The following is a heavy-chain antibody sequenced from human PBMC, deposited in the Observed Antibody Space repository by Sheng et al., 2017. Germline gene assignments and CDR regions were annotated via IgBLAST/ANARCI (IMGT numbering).Heavy chain of an antibody. CDR1: GDSITSGSYS. CDR3: ARLDSRGPDDY. CDR2: RYLSGTT. V-gene: IGHV4-39*07. Sequence: QLQLQGSGQALVKPSETLSLTCTVSGDSITSGSYSWGWIRQPPGKGLEWIGQRYLSGTTQYNPSLKRRATISIDTSKNQFSLKLNSVTAADTGVYYCARLDSRGPDDYWGQGTLVTVSS. D-gene: IGHD6-19*01. J-gene: IGHJ4*02.